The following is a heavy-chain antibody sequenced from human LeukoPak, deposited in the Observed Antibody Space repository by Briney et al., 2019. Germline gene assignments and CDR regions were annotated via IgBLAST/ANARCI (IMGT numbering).Heavy chain of an antibody. Sequence: GGSLRLSCAASGFTVSSNYMSWVRQAPGKGLEWVSVIYSGGSTYYAGSVKGRFTISRDNSKNTLYLQMNSLRAEDTAVYYCARADTVTTRIFDYWGQGTLVTVSS. V-gene: IGHV3-53*01. J-gene: IGHJ4*02. CDR2: IYSGGST. CDR3: ARADTVTTRIFDY. D-gene: IGHD4-17*01. CDR1: GFTVSSNY.